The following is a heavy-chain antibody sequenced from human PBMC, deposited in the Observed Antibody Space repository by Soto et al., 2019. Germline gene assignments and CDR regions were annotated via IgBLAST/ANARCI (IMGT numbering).Heavy chain of an antibody. CDR1: GYTFTSYA. V-gene: IGHV1-3*01. D-gene: IGHD3-9*01. CDR3: ARDRTERYFDWSSAFDY. Sequence: ASVKVSCKASGYTFTSYAMHCVRQAPGQRLEWMGWINAGNGNTKYSQKFQGRVTITRDTSASTAHMELSSLRSEDTAVYYCARDRTERYFDWSSAFDYWGQGTQVTVSS. J-gene: IGHJ4*02. CDR2: INAGNGNT.